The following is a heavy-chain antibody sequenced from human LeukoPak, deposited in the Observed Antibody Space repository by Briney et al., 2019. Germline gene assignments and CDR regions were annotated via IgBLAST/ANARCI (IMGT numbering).Heavy chain of an antibody. CDR1: GFTFSWYG. D-gene: IGHD6-13*01. Sequence: HPGGSLRLSCAASGFTFSWYGMHWVRQAPGKGLEWVAVISYDGSNKYYADSVKGRFTISRDNSKNTLYLQMNSLRAEDTAVFYCVKDRSDSSSWYGQFEYWGQGTLVTVSS. CDR3: VKDRSDSSSWYGQFEY. V-gene: IGHV3-30*18. CDR2: ISYDGSNK. J-gene: IGHJ4*02.